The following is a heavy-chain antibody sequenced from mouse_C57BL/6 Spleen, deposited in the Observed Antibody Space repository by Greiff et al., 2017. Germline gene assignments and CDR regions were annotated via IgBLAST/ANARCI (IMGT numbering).Heavy chain of an antibody. Sequence: QVQLQQSDAELVKPGASVKISCKVSGYTFTDHTIHWMKQRPEQGLEWIGYIYPRDGSTKYNEKFKGKATLTAEKSSSTAYMQLNSLTSEDSAVYFCAREGDYYGSSYYFDYWGQGTTLTVSS. CDR2: IYPRDGST. V-gene: IGHV1-78*01. CDR1: GYTFTDHT. D-gene: IGHD1-1*01. J-gene: IGHJ2*01. CDR3: AREGDYYGSSYYFDY.